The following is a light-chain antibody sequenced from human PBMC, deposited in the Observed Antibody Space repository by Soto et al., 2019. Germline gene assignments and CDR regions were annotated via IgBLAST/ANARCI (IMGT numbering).Light chain of an antibody. J-gene: IGLJ2*01. CDR3: CSYTSSASVV. CDR2: NFK. CDR1: SSDVGTYDY. V-gene: IGLV2-11*01. Sequence: QSALIQPPSVSGSPGLSVTISCTGASSDVGTYDYVSWYRQYPGTVPKSKLYNFKPQPSGVPDRFSGSESGNRASNTISGLQAEDEADYQRCSYTSSASVVLGGGTKLTVL.